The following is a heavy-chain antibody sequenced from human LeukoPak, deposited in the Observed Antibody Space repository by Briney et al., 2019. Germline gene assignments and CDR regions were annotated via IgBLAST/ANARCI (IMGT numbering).Heavy chain of an antibody. Sequence: GGSLRLSCAASGFTFSSYSMNWVRQAPGKGLEWISYIISSSSSMYYADSVKGRFTISRDNAKNSLYLQMNSLRAEDTAVYYCASTYYDFWSGSHTYYYMDVWGKGTTVTVSS. V-gene: IGHV3-48*04. CDR3: ASTYYDFWSGSHTYYYMDV. CDR2: IISSSSSM. J-gene: IGHJ6*03. D-gene: IGHD3-3*01. CDR1: GFTFSSYS.